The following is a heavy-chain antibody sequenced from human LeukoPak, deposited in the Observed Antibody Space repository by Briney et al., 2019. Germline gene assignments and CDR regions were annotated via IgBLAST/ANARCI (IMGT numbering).Heavy chain of an antibody. CDR2: ISYDGSNK. D-gene: IGHD5-18*01. Sequence: WGVLRLSCAASGFTFSSYGMHWVRQAPGKGLEWVAVISYDGSNKYYADSVKGRFTISRDNSKNTLYLQMNSLRAEDTAVYYCAKRLSRYSYGFLPDYWGQGTLVTVSS. J-gene: IGHJ4*02. CDR1: GFTFSSYG. V-gene: IGHV3-30*18. CDR3: AKRLSRYSYGFLPDY.